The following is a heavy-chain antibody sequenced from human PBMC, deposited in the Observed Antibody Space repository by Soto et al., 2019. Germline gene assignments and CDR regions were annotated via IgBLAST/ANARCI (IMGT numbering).Heavy chain of an antibody. D-gene: IGHD2-15*01. CDR2: IRDSGAST. Sequence: GGSLRLSCAASGFLFSNYAISWVRQAPGKGLEGVSTIRDSGASTYYSDSVKGRFTISRDNPKNTLYLQMNSLRAEDTAVYYCAKDGYCSGGSCYFYYGMDVRGQGTTVTVSS. J-gene: IGHJ6*02. V-gene: IGHV3-23*01. CDR1: GFLFSNYA. CDR3: AKDGYCSGGSCYFYYGMDV.